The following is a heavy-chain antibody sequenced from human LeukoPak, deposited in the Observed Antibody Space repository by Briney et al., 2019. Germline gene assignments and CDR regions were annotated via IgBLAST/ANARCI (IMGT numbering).Heavy chain of an antibody. CDR3: ARGYYDFWSGYYNWFDP. D-gene: IGHD3-3*01. V-gene: IGHV4-59*12. Sequence: SETLSLTCTVSGGSISSYYWSWIRQPPGKGLEWIGYIYYSGSTNYNPSLKSRVTISVDTSKNQFSLKLSSVTAADTAVYYCARGYYDFWSGYYNWFDPWGQGALVTVSS. CDR1: GGSISSYY. CDR2: IYYSGST. J-gene: IGHJ5*02.